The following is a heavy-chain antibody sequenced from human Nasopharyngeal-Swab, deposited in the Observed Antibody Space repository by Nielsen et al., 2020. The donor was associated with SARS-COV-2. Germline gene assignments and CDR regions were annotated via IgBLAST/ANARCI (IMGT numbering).Heavy chain of an antibody. Sequence: GESLKISCAASGFTFSSYWMSWVRQAPGKGLEWVANIKQDGSEKYYVDSVKGRFTIFRDNAKNSLYLQMNSLRAEDTAVYYCARGDIVVVPAAILYYYYYMDVWGKGTTVTVSS. CDR2: IKQDGSEK. V-gene: IGHV3-7*01. CDR1: GFTFSSYW. CDR3: ARGDIVVVPAAILYYYYYMDV. J-gene: IGHJ6*03. D-gene: IGHD2-2*02.